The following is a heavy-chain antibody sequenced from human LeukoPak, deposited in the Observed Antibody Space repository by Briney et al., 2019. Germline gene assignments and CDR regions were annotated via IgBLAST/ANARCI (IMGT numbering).Heavy chain of an antibody. CDR2: MNPNSGNT. CDR3: ASAYCGGDCYPNYAMDV. D-gene: IGHD2-21*02. J-gene: IGHJ6*02. CDR1: GYTFTSYD. V-gene: IGHV1-8*01. Sequence: ASVKVSCKASGYTFTSYDINWVRQATGHGLEWMGWMNPNSGNTCYAQKLQGRVTMTRNTSISTAYMELSSLRSEDTGVYYCASAYCGGDCYPNYAMDVWGQGTTVTVSS.